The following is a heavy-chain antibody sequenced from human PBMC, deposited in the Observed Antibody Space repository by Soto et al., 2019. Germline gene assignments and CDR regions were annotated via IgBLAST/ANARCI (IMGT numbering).Heavy chain of an antibody. J-gene: IGHJ4*02. CDR2: IRSKAYGGTT. CDR3: TRVYVYCGNSIDY. D-gene: IGHD2-21*02. Sequence: GGSLRLSCTASGFTFGDYAMSWVRQAPGKGLEWVGFIRSKAYGGTTEYAASVKGRFTISRDDSKSIAYLQMNSLKTEDTAVYYCTRVYVYCGNSIDYWGQGTLVTVSS. V-gene: IGHV3-49*04. CDR1: GFTFGDYA.